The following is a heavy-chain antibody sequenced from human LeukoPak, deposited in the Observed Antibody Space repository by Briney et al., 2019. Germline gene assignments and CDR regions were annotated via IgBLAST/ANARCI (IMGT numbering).Heavy chain of an antibody. V-gene: IGHV4-59*01. Sequence: SETLSLTCTVSGGSISSYYWSWIRQPPGKGLEWIGYIYYSGSTNYNPSPKSRVTVSVDTSKNQFSLKLSSVTAADTAVYYCARGGPYYYDSSGYLGYWGQGTLVTVSS. CDR2: IYYSGST. CDR3: ARGGPYYYDSSGYLGY. J-gene: IGHJ4*02. CDR1: GGSISSYY. D-gene: IGHD3-22*01.